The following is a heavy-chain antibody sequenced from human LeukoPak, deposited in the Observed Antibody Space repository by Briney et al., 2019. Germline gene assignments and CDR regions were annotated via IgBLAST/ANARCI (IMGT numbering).Heavy chain of an antibody. CDR1: GFTFSSYS. D-gene: IGHD4-17*01. CDR3: AKGHYGDLK. CDR2: INQDGGEQ. Sequence: PGGSLRLSCAASGFTFSSYSMNWVRQAPGKGLEWVGNINQDGGEQYFVDSVKGRFTMSRDNAKNSLYLQLNNLGSEDTAKYYCAKGHYGDLKWGQGTLVTVSS. J-gene: IGHJ4*02. V-gene: IGHV3-7*04.